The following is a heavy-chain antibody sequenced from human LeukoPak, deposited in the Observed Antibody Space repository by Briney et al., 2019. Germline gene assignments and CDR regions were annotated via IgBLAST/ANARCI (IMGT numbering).Heavy chain of an antibody. J-gene: IGHJ4*02. D-gene: IGHD5-24*01. CDR1: GGSISSYY. CDR2: IYTSGST. Sequence: PSETLSLTCTVSGGSISSYYWSWIRQPAGKGLEWIGRIYTSGSTNYKPSLRSRVTMSVDTSKNQLSLKLTSATAADTAVYYCARWNSDGRYFDYWGQGALVTVSS. CDR3: ARWNSDGRYFDY. V-gene: IGHV4-4*07.